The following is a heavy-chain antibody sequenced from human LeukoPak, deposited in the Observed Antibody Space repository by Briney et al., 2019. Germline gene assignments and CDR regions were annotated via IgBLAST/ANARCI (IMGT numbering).Heavy chain of an antibody. J-gene: IGHJ4*02. V-gene: IGHV1-69*04. Sequence: GSSVKVSCKASGGPFSRYAISWVRQAPGQGLEWMGRIIPILRITNYAQSFQDRVTITADESTSTAYMELSSLRSEDTDVYYCARVVSIAAAGKGYLDYWGQGTLVTVSS. CDR1: GGPFSRYA. D-gene: IGHD6-13*01. CDR2: IIPILRIT. CDR3: ARVVSIAAAGKGYLDY.